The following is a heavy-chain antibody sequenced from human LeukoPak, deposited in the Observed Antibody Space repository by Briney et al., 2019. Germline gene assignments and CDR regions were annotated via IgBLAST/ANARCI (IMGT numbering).Heavy chain of an antibody. CDR1: GASITSADYY. CDR3: ARENYQFLEAIHYYTDV. J-gene: IGHJ6*03. V-gene: IGHV4-39*02. Sequence: QASETLSLTCTVSGASITSADYYWGWIRQPPGKGLEWIGSVLFTGNTYYTPSLKSRVIISTRTSNKQFSLNLNSVTAADTAVYYCARENYQFLEAIHYYTDVWGKGTTVTVSS. CDR2: VLFTGNT. D-gene: IGHD3-3*01.